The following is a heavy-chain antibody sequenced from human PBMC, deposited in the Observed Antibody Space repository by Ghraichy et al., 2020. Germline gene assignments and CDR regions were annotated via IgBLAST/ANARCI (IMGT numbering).Heavy chain of an antibody. CDR1: GGSFSGYS. CDR3: ARGFRFVVLPDDAFDI. J-gene: IGHJ3*02. Sequence: SETPSLTCAVYGGSFSGYSWSWIRQPPGKGLEWIGEINHSGSTNYNPSLKSRVTISVDTSKNQFSLKLSSVTAADTAVFYCARGFRFVVLPDDAFDIWGQGTMVTVSS. D-gene: IGHD2-2*01. CDR2: INHSGST. V-gene: IGHV4-34*01.